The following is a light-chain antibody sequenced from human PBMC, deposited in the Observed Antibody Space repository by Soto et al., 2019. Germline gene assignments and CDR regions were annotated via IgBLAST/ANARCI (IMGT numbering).Light chain of an antibody. CDR2: AVN. CDR3: CSYAGSYTWV. V-gene: IGLV2-11*01. Sequence: QSALTQPRSVSGSPEQSVTISCTGTSSDVGDYNYVSWYQQHPGKAPKLLIYAVNMRPSGVPDRFSGSKSGNTASLTTSGLQAEDEADYSCCSYAGSYTWVFGGGTKLTVL. CDR1: SSDVGDYNY. J-gene: IGLJ3*02.